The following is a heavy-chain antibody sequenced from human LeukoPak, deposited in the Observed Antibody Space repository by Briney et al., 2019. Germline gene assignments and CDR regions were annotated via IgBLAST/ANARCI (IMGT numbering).Heavy chain of an antibody. V-gene: IGHV4-39*02. Sequence: YPSETLSLTCTVSGGSISSTSYYWGWIRQPPGTGLEWIGSIYSNGSTYYSPSLKSRVTISEDTSKAHFSLKLSSVTAADTAVYYCGGAPDYWGQGTLVTVSS. CDR1: GGSISSTSYY. CDR2: IYSNGST. J-gene: IGHJ4*02. CDR3: GGAPDY.